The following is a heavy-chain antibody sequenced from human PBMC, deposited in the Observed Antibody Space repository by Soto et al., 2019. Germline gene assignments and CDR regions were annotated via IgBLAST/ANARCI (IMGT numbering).Heavy chain of an antibody. CDR3: ARDISYSSSSQDFYYYGLDV. D-gene: IGHD6-6*01. J-gene: IGHJ6*02. Sequence: ASVKVACKASGGTFSCYAISWVRQAPGQGLEWMGWISAYNGNTNYAQKLQGRVTMTTDTSTSTAYMELRSLRSDDTAVYYCARDISYSSSSQDFYYYGLDVWGQGTTGTVS. CDR2: ISAYNGNT. V-gene: IGHV1-18*01. CDR1: GGTFSCYA.